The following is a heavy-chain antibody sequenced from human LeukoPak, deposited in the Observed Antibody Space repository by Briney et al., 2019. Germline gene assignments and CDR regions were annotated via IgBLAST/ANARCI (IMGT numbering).Heavy chain of an antibody. Sequence: TSETLSLTCTVSGGSISSYYWSWIRQPPGKGLEWIGYIYYSGNTNYNPSLKSRVTISVDTSKNQVSLKVSSVTAADAAVYYCARLRTGALDIWGQGTMVTVSS. D-gene: IGHD1-14*01. CDR3: ARLRTGALDI. V-gene: IGHV4-59*08. J-gene: IGHJ3*02. CDR1: GGSISSYY. CDR2: IYYSGNT.